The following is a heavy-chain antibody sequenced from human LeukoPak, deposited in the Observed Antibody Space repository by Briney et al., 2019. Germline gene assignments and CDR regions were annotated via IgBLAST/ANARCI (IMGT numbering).Heavy chain of an antibody. J-gene: IGHJ4*02. CDR3: AREHPRGYDFWSGPFDY. V-gene: IGHV4-31*03. CDR1: GGSISSGGYY. CDR2: IYYSGST. D-gene: IGHD3-3*01. Sequence: PSETLSLTCTVSGGSISSGGYYWSWIRQHPGKGLECIGYIYYSGSTYYNPSLKSRVTISVDTSKNQFSLKLSSVTAADTAVYYCAREHPRGYDFWSGPFDYWGQGTLVTVSS.